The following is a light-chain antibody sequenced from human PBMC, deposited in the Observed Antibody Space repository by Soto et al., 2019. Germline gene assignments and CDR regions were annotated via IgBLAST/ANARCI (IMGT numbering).Light chain of an antibody. J-gene: IGLJ2*01. CDR1: SSNIEINI. CDR2: STH. CDR3: AAWDDSLNGVV. Sequence: QSVLTQPPSASGAPGQRVSISCSGTSSNIEINIVNWYQHLPGTAPRLLIYSTHQRPPEVPDRFSGSKSGTSASLAISGLQSEDEADYYCAAWDDSLNGVVFGGGTKVTVL. V-gene: IGLV1-44*01.